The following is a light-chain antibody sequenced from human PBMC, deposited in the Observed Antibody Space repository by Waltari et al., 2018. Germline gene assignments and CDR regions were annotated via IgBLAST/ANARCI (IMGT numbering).Light chain of an antibody. CDR1: ENVNNY. Sequence: DIQVTQSPSSLSASVGDRVTITCRASENVNNYLNWYQQKPGKAPKLLIYKASTLQSGVPSRFSGSGSGTDYTFIISSLQSEDVATYYCQHGYGTPFTFGPGTKLDIK. J-gene: IGKJ3*01. CDR2: KAS. CDR3: QHGYGTPFT. V-gene: IGKV1-39*01.